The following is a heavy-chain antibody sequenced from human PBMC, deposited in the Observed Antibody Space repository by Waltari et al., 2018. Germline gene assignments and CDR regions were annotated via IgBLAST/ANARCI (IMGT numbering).Heavy chain of an antibody. CDR1: GFTFSSYA. J-gene: IGHJ6*02. CDR3: AKDIGNYDAYGMDV. CDR2: ISWNSGSI. Sequence: EVQLLESGGGLVQPGGSLRLSCAASGFTFSSYAMSWVRQAPGKGLEWVSGISWNSGSIGYADSVKGRFTISRDNAKNSLYLQMNSLRAEDMALYYCAKDIGNYDAYGMDVWGQGTTVTVSS. V-gene: IGHV3-9*03. D-gene: IGHD3-3*01.